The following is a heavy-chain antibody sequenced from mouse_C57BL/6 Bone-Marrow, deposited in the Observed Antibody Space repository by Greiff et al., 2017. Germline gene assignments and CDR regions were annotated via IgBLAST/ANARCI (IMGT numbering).Heavy chain of an antibody. CDR3: AREGITTVVEGFAY. J-gene: IGHJ3*01. D-gene: IGHD1-1*01. V-gene: IGHV1-61*01. Sequence: QVQLQQPGAELVRPGSSVKLSCKASGYTFTSYWMDWVKQRPGQGLEWIGNIYPSDSETHYNQKFKDKATLTVDKSSSTADMQLSSLTSEDSAVYYCAREGITTVVEGFAYWGQGTLVTVSA. CDR2: IYPSDSET. CDR1: GYTFTSYW.